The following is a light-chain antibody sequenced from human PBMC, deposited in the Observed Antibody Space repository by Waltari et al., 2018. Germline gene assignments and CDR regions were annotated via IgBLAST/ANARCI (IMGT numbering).Light chain of an antibody. V-gene: IGKV3-15*01. CDR1: QSFGSD. J-gene: IGKJ2*01. CDR2: GAS. CDR3: QQYNKWPPYT. Sequence: EIVMTQSPATLSVSPGERATLPCRASQSFGSDLAWYQQKPGQAPSLLIYGASTRVTGVPARFSGSGSGTEFTLTISSLQSEDFAVYYCQQYNKWPPYTFGQGTKLEIK.